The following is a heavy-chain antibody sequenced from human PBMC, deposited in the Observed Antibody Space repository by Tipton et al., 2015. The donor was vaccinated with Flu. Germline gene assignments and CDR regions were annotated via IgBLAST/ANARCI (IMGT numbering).Heavy chain of an antibody. Sequence: LRLSCTVSGGSISSSSYYWGWLRQPPGKGLEWIGSIYYSGSTYYNPSLKSRVTISVDTSKNQFSLKLSSVTAADTAVYYCARDRASGSYLYYYYGMDVWGQGTTVTVSS. CDR3: ARDRASGSYLYYYYGMDV. CDR2: IYYSGST. D-gene: IGHD3-10*01. V-gene: IGHV4-39*07. CDR1: GGSISSSSYY. J-gene: IGHJ6*02.